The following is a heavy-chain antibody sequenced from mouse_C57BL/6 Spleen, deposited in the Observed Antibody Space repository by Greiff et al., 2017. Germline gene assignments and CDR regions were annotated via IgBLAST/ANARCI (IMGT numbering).Heavy chain of an antibody. V-gene: IGHV5-6*01. CDR2: ISSGGSYT. J-gene: IGHJ4*01. CDR3: ARHDYVSSYDDAMDY. Sequence: EVKLVESGGDLVKPGGSLKLSCAASGFTFSSYGMYWVRQTPDKRLEWVATISSGGSYTYYPDSVKGRFTISRDNAKNTQYLQMSSLKSEDTAMYDCARHDYVSSYDDAMDYWGQGTAVTVSS. CDR1: GFTFSSYG. D-gene: IGHD1-1*01.